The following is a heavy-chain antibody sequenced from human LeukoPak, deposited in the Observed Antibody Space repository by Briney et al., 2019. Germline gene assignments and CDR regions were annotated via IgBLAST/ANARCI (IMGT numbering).Heavy chain of an antibody. CDR2: IYYSGTT. CDR1: GGSISSYY. V-gene: IGHV4-59*01. CDR3: ARGVYIAAAQYGY. J-gene: IGHJ4*02. D-gene: IGHD6-13*01. Sequence: PSETLSLTCTVSGGSISSYYWRWIRQPQGKRLEWIGYIYYSGTTNYNPSLKSRVTISVDTSKNQFSLKLSSVTAADTAVYYCARGVYIAAAQYGYWGQGTLVTVSS.